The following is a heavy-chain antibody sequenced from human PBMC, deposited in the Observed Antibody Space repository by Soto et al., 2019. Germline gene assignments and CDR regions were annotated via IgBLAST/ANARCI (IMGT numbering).Heavy chain of an antibody. V-gene: IGHV3-23*01. Sequence: GGSLRLSCAASGFTFSSYAMSWVRQAPGKGLEWVSAISGSGGSTYYADSVKGRFTISRDNSKNTLYLQMNSLRAEDTAVYYCANLGGLAEEQWLDRHYYYYGMDVWGQGTTVTVSS. CDR2: ISGSGGST. D-gene: IGHD6-19*01. CDR3: ANLGGLAEEQWLDRHYYYYGMDV. CDR1: GFTFSSYA. J-gene: IGHJ6*02.